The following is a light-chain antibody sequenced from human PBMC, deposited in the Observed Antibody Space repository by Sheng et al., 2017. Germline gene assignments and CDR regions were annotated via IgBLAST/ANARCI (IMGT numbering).Light chain of an antibody. J-gene: IGKJ1*01. V-gene: IGKV3-20*01. Sequence: EIVLTQSPGTLSVSPGERATLSCRASQSLRSNSLAWHQQRPGPGLPXLLMYDASKRASGISDRFTGSGSRTDFTLTINRLEPEDFAVYFCQQYGSVPVTFGQGPKWRS. CDR1: QSLRSNS. CDR2: DAS. CDR3: QQYGSVPVT.